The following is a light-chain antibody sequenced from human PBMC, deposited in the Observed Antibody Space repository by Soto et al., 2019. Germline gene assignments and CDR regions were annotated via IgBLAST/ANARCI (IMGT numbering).Light chain of an antibody. CDR3: QQYGSSPWS. CDR2: GAT. J-gene: IGKJ1*01. CDR1: QSVSSSY. Sequence: EIVLTLSPGTLSLSPGERATLSCRASQSVSSSYLSWYQQKPGQAPRLLIYGATSRATGIQDRFSGSGSGTIFTLTISRLDPEDFAVYCCQQYGSSPWSISQGTNVEI. V-gene: IGKV3-20*01.